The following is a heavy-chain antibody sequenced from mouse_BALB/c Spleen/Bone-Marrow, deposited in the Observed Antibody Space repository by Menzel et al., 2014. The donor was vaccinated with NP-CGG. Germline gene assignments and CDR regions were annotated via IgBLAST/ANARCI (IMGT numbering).Heavy chain of an antibody. CDR1: GYTFTTYW. V-gene: IGHV1-7*01. J-gene: IGHJ4*01. Sequence: QVRHQQFGAELAKPRASGKMSCRASGYTFTTYWMHWVKQRSGPGLDWIGYINPTTGYTEYNQKFQDKATLTEDESSSACNMQLNSLTSEDSAIYNCARDRSYRCRTIDYLGQGSSVTVSS. D-gene: IGHD2-14*01. CDR2: INPTTGYT. CDR3: ARDRSYRCRTIDY.